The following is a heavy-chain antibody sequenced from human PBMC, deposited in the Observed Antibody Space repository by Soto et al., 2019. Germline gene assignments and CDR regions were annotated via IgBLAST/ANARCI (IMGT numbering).Heavy chain of an antibody. Sequence: PGESLKISCKGSGYSFTSYWIGWVRQMPGKGLEWMGIIYPGDSDTRYSPSFQGQVTISADKSISTAYLQWSSLKASDTAMYYCARNFGPGIAAAGSAPSYYYYMDVWGKGTTVTVSS. D-gene: IGHD6-13*01. CDR3: ARNFGPGIAAAGSAPSYYYYMDV. J-gene: IGHJ6*03. CDR1: GYSFTSYW. CDR2: IYPGDSDT. V-gene: IGHV5-51*01.